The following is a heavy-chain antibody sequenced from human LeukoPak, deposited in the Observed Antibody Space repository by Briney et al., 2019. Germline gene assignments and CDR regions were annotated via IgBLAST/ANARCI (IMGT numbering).Heavy chain of an antibody. CDR1: GVSISSYY. CDR3: ARLAAISGSDYPDD. D-gene: IGHD1-26*01. J-gene: IGHJ1*01. Sequence: SETLSLTCTVSGVSISSYYWSWIRQPPGKGLEWIGYIFYSGSTIYNPSLKSRVTISVDTSKNHFSLRLRSVTAADTAVYYCARLAAISGSDYPDDLGQGTLVTVSS. V-gene: IGHV4-59*08. CDR2: IFYSGST.